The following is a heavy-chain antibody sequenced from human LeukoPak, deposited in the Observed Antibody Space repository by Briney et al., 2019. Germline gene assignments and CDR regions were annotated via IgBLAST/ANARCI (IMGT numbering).Heavy chain of an antibody. CDR1: GGTFSSYA. Sequence: GASVKVSCKASGGTFSSYAISWVRQAPGQGLEWMGGIIPIFGTTNYAQKFQGRVTITADESTSTAHMELSSLRSEDAAVYYCARERGRVMQQLVPYFDYWGQGTLVTVSS. J-gene: IGHJ4*02. CDR2: IIPIFGTT. CDR3: ARERGRVMQQLVPYFDY. V-gene: IGHV1-69*13. D-gene: IGHD6-13*01.